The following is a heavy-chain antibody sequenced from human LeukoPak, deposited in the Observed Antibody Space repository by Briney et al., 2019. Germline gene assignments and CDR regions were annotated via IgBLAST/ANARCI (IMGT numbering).Heavy chain of an antibody. CDR1: GFTFSSYA. J-gene: IGHJ4*02. Sequence: GGSLRLSCAASGFTFSSYAMHWVRQAPGKGLEWVAVISYDGSNKYYADSVKGRFTISRDNSKNTLYLQMNSLRAEDTAVYYCAKGSYYDSSGSFYFDYWGQGTLVTVSS. CDR2: ISYDGSNK. V-gene: IGHV3-30*04. CDR3: AKGSYYDSSGSFYFDY. D-gene: IGHD3-22*01.